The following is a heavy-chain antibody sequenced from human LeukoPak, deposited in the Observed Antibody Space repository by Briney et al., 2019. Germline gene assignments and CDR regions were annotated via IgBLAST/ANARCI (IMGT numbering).Heavy chain of an antibody. CDR1: GGSISTSSYY. V-gene: IGHV4-39*07. J-gene: IGHJ3*02. Sequence: SETLSLTCTVSGGSISTSSYYWGWVRQPPGKGLEWIGNIFYSGSTYYSPSLKSRVTISLDTSRNQFSLKLSSVTAADTAVYYCARDRSYYLGDAFDIWGQGTMLTVSS. CDR3: ARDRSYYLGDAFDI. D-gene: IGHD1-26*01. CDR2: IFYSGST.